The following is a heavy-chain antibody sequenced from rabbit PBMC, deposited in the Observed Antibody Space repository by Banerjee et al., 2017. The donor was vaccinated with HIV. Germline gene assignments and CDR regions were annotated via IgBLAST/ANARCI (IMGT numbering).Heavy chain of an antibody. Sequence: QSLEESGGGLVQPEGSLTLTCKASGIDFSSNYYMCWVRQAPGKGLEWIACIYAGISGSTHYANWAKGRFTISKTSSTTVTLQMTSLTAADTATHFCARTDSIDVTTFNLWGPGTLVTVS. D-gene: IGHD4-2*01. CDR3: ARTDSIDVTTFNL. CDR2: IYAGISGST. CDR1: GIDFSSNYY. J-gene: IGHJ4*01. V-gene: IGHV1S40*01.